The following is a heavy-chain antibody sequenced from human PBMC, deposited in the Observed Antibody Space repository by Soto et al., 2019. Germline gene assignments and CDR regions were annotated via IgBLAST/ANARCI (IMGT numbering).Heavy chain of an antibody. D-gene: IGHD6-13*01. Sequence: PSETLSLTCTVSVDSITTYYWSWIRQPAGKGLEWIGRIDASGNTNYNPSLNSRVTVSIDTSKKQFSLKLTSVTAADTAIYYCARYSNNWFQTEGMDVWGQGTTVTVSS. J-gene: IGHJ6*02. V-gene: IGHV4-4*07. CDR2: IDASGNT. CDR3: ARYSNNWFQTEGMDV. CDR1: VDSITTYY.